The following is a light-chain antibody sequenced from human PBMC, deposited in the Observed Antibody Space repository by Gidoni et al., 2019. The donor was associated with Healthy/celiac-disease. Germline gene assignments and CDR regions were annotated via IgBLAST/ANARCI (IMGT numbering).Light chain of an antibody. V-gene: IGKV1-5*03. CDR1: QSISSW. Sequence: DIQMTQSPSTLSASGGDRVTITCRASQSISSWLAWYQQKPGKAPKLLIYKASSLESGVPSRFSGSGSWTEVTLTISSLQPDDFATYYCQQYNSYTKTFGQGTKVEIK. CDR2: KAS. J-gene: IGKJ1*01. CDR3: QQYNSYTKT.